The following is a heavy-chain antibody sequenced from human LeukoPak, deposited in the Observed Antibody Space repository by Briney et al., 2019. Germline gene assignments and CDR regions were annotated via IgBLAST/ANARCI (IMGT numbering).Heavy chain of an antibody. J-gene: IGHJ4*02. D-gene: IGHD3-22*01. CDR2: ISGSGDNT. CDR1: GFTFSSYA. CDR3: ARDRVPNYDSSGY. Sequence: QAGGSLRLSCAASGFTFSSYAMSWVRQAPGKGLEWVSVISGSGDNTYYADSMKGRFTISRDNSKNTLYLQMNSLRAEDTAVYYCARDRVPNYDSSGYWGQGTLVTVSS. V-gene: IGHV3-23*01.